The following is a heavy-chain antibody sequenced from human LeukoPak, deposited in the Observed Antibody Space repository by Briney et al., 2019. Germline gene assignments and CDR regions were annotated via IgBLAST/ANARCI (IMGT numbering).Heavy chain of an antibody. J-gene: IGHJ6*04. D-gene: IGHD3-10*01. CDR3: ARGPRWRGSGRSYYYGMDV. V-gene: IGHV4-59*01. CDR1: SGSITTYY. Sequence: SETLSLTCTVSSGSITTYYWNWLRQSPGKRPEWIGYVFHTGITEYNPSLASRVTMSMDTSKRQFSLSLTSVTTADTARYYCARGPRWRGSGRSYYYGMDVWGNGTTVTVSS. CDR2: VFHTGIT.